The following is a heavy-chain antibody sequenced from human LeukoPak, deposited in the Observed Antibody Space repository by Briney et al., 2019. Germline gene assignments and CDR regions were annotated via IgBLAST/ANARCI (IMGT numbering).Heavy chain of an antibody. CDR1: GGSFSGYY. D-gene: IGHD4-17*01. V-gene: IGHV4-34*01. CDR2: INHSGST. J-gene: IGHJ5*02. Sequence: SETLSLTCAVYGGSFSGYYWSWIRQPPGNGLEWIGEINHSGSTNYNPSLKSRVTISVDTSKNQFSLRLSSVTAADTAVYYCARRRVIMTTVTTGWLDPWGQGTLVTVSS. CDR3: ARRRVIMTTVTTGWLDP.